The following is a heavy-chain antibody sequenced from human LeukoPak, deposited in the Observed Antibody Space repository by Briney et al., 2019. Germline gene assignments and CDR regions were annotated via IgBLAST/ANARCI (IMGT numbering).Heavy chain of an antibody. J-gene: IGHJ5*02. Sequence: PSETLSLTCAVSGYSISSGYYWSWIRQPAGKGLEWIGRIYTSGSTNYNPSLKSRVTISVDTSKNQFSLKLSSVTAADTAVYYCARALPDWFDPWGQGTLVTVPS. CDR3: ARALPDWFDP. CDR2: IYTSGST. V-gene: IGHV4-61*02. CDR1: GYSISSGYY.